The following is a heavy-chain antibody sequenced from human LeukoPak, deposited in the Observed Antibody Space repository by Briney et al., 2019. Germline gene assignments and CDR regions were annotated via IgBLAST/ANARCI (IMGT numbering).Heavy chain of an antibody. CDR3: ARPIYSSSWDAFNI. CDR1: GFTFSSYW. CDR2: INQDGSKV. D-gene: IGHD6-13*01. J-gene: IGHJ3*02. V-gene: IGHV3-7*01. Sequence: PGGSLRLSYAASGFTFSSYWMSWVRQAPGKGLECVANINQDGSKVYYVDSVKGRFTISRDKAKKSLYLQMNSLRAEDTAVYYCARPIYSSSWDAFNIWGQGTMVTVSS.